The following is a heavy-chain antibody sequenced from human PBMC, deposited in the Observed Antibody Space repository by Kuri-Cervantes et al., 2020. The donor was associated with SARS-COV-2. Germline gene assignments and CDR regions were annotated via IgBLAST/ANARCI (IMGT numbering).Heavy chain of an antibody. Sequence: LSLTCAASGFTFSGHWIHWVRQAPGKGLEWVSAISGSGGSTYYADSVKGRFTISRDNSKNTLYLQMNSLRAEDTAVYYCAKDGSNYAGGMDVWGQGTTVTVSS. J-gene: IGHJ6*02. V-gene: IGHV3-23*01. D-gene: IGHD4-11*01. CDR3: AKDGSNYAGGMDV. CDR2: ISGSGGST. CDR1: GFTFSGHW.